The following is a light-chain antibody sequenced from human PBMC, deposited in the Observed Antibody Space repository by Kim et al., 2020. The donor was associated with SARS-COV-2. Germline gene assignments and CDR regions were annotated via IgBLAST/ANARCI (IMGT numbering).Light chain of an antibody. Sequence: LVLTQSPGTLSLSPGERATLSCRASQSVNSDYLAWHQQKPGQAPRLLIYGASNRVAGIPDRFSGSGSGTDFTLTISRLEPEDFAVYYCQHYVSSLTFGGGTKVEIK. V-gene: IGKV3-20*01. J-gene: IGKJ4*01. CDR3: QHYVSSLT. CDR2: GAS. CDR1: QSVNSDY.